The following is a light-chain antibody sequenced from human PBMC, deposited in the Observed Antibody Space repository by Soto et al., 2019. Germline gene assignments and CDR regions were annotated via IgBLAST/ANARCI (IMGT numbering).Light chain of an antibody. CDR3: QQYNVWPLT. Sequence: EIVMTQSPATLSVSPGERATLSCRASNSVGGTLPWYQQKPAQTPKLLIFVASTRATGIPARFSGSGSGTEFTLTISSLQSEDFAVYYCQQYNVWPLTFGGGTKVEFK. V-gene: IGKV3-15*01. CDR2: VAS. J-gene: IGKJ4*01. CDR1: NSVGGT.